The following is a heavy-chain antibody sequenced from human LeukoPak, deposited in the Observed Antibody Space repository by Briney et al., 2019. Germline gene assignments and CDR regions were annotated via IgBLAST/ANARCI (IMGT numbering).Heavy chain of an antibody. J-gene: IGHJ4*02. CDR2: ISPSGGNV. D-gene: IGHD2-21*01. Sequence: GGSLRLSYAASGFTFSSYAMNWVRQAPGKGLEWVSAISPSGGNVYYADSVKGRFTISRDNSKDTLYLQMNSLRAEDTAVYYCAKAGGNSFFDYWGQGTLVTVSS. CDR1: GFTFSSYA. CDR3: AKAGGNSFFDY. V-gene: IGHV3-23*01.